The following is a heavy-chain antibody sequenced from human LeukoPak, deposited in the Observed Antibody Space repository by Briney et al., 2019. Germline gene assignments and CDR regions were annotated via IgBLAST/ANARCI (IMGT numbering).Heavy chain of an antibody. J-gene: IGHJ4*02. CDR2: ISYDGSNK. Sequence: GGSLRLSCAASGFTFSSYGMHWVRQAPAKGLEWVAVISYDGSNKYYADSVKGRFTISRDNSKNTLYLQMNSLRAEDTAVYYCAKLAPIAAADPWVDYWGQGTLVTVSS. D-gene: IGHD6-13*01. CDR3: AKLAPIAAADPWVDY. CDR1: GFTFSSYG. V-gene: IGHV3-30*18.